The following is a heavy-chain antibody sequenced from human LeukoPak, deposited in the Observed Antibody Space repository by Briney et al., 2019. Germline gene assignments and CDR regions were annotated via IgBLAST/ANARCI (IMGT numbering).Heavy chain of an antibody. J-gene: IGHJ2*01. CDR2: ISHSGST. V-gene: IGHV4-30-2*01. CDR3: ARYSTTWPYWYLDL. Sequence: SQTLSLTCAVSGGSISSATSSWRWIRQPPGKGLEWIGYISHSGSTYYNPSLKSRVTISVDRSKNQFYLKLTSVTAADTAVYYCARYSTTWPYWYLDLWGRGTLVTVSS. CDR1: GGSISSATSS. D-gene: IGHD6-13*01.